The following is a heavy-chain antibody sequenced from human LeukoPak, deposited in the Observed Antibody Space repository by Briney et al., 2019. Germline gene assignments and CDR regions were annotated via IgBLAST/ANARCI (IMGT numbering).Heavy chain of an antibody. CDR1: GGTFSSYA. CDR3: ATEQVRYGENYYGMDV. Sequence: ASVKVSRKASGGTFSSYAISWVRQAPGQGLEWMGGIIPIFGTANYAQKFQGRVTITADESTSTAYMELSSLRSEDTAVYYCATEQVRYGENYYGMDVWGQGTTVTVS. D-gene: IGHD4-17*01. V-gene: IGHV1-69*13. J-gene: IGHJ6*02. CDR2: IIPIFGTA.